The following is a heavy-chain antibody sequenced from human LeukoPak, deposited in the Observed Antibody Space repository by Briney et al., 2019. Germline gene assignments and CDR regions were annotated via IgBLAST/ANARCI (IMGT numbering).Heavy chain of an antibody. CDR2: ISSSSATI. J-gene: IGHJ3*02. D-gene: IGHD3-10*01. CDR1: GFTFSSYS. Sequence: GGSLRLSCEASGFTFSSYSMNWVRQAPGKGLEWVSYISSSSATIHYSDSVKGRFTISRDNAKNSLYLQMNSLRAEDTALYYCARDTHYYGSGSPAFDIWGQGTMVTVSS. CDR3: ARDTHYYGSGSPAFDI. V-gene: IGHV3-48*01.